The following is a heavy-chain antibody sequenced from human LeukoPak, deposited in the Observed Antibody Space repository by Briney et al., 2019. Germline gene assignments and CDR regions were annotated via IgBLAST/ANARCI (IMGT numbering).Heavy chain of an antibody. CDR3: ARDVDYDSSGYYYLNWFDP. V-gene: IGHV4-61*02. Sequence: SQTLSLTCTVSGGSISSGSYYWSWIRQPAGKGLEWIGRIYTSGSTNYNPSLKSRVTISVDTSKNQFSLKLGSVTAADTAVYYCARDVDYDSSGYYYLNWFDPWGQGTLVTVSS. CDR2: IYTSGST. CDR1: GGSISSGSYY. J-gene: IGHJ5*02. D-gene: IGHD3-22*01.